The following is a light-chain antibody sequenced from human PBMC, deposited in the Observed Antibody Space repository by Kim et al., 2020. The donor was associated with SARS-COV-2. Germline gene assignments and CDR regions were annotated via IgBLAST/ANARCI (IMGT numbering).Light chain of an antibody. J-gene: IGKJ2*03. CDR1: QSVSSSY. CDR2: SAS. V-gene: IGKV3-20*01. CDR3: QQYGGSPPQYS. Sequence: EIVLTQSPGTLSLSPGERATLSCRASQSVSSSYLAWYQQKPGQAPRLLIYSASSRATGIPDRFSGSGSGTDFTLTISRLEPEDFAVYYCQQYGGSPPQYSFGQGTKLEIK.